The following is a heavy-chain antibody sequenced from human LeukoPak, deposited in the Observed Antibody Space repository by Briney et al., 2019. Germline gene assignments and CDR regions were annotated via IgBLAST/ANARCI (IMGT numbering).Heavy chain of an antibody. CDR3: VRDPRRHYYDISGEGG. J-gene: IGHJ4*02. V-gene: IGHV3-7*01. D-gene: IGHD3-22*01. CDR1: GFNFRNYW. CDR2: IEQDGSVK. Sequence: GGSLRLSCAASGFNFRNYWMSWVRQAPGKGLEWVANIEQDGSVKYYVDSVKGRFTISRDNAKNSLYLQMNSLRAEDSAVYYCVRDPRRHYYDISGEGGWGQGTLVTVSS.